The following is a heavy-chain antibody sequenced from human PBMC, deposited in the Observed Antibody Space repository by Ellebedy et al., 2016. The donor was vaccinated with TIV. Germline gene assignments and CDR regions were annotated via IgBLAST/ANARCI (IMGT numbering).Heavy chain of an antibody. CDR1: GSPFSTSG. V-gene: IGHV3-23*01. CDR3: ARDYASG. Sequence: PGGSLRLSCAAPGSPFSTSGMSWVRQAPGKGLEWVSGLSDSGDRAFYADSVKGRFTISRDKSKDTLYLQMNSLRAEDTAVYYCARDYASGWGQGTLVTVSS. D-gene: IGHD3-16*01. CDR2: LSDSGDRA. J-gene: IGHJ4*02.